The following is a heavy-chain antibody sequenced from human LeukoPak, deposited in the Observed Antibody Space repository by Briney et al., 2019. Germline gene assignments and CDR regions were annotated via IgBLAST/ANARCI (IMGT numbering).Heavy chain of an antibody. J-gene: IGHJ4*02. V-gene: IGHV3-74*01. CDR3: AKIVGLDY. D-gene: IGHD2/OR15-2a*01. Sequence: GGSLRLSCAASGFTFSSYWMHWVRQAPGKGLVWVSHINGDGSTSSYADSVKGRFTISRDNAKNTVYLQMNSLRAEDTAVYYCAKIVGLDYWGQGTLVTVSS. CDR2: INGDGSTS. CDR1: GFTFSSYW.